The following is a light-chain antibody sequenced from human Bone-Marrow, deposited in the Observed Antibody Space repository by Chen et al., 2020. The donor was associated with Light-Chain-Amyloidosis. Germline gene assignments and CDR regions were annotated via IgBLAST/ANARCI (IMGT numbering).Light chain of an antibody. V-gene: IGLV3-21*02. CDR1: NIGSTS. J-gene: IGLJ3*02. Sequence: YVLTQPSSVSVAPGQTATMACGGNNIGSTSVHWYQQTPGQAPLLVVYDDSDRPSGIPERLSGSNSGNTATLTISMVEAGDEADYYCQVWDRSSDRPVFGGGTKLTVL. CDR3: QVWDRSSDRPV. CDR2: DDS.